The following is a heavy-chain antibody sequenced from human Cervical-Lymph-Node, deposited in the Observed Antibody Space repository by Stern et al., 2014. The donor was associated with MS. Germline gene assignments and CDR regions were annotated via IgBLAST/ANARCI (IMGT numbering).Heavy chain of an antibody. CDR2: ISGYNGDT. CDR3: ARHSGWFDY. Sequence: VQLVQSGAEVKKPGASVTVSCKASGYSFSTYSLIWVRQAPGQGLEWMGWISGYNGDTKYAQKFQGRVTMTTDTSTRTTYMELRSLRSDDTAVYYCARHSGWFDYWGQGTRVTVSS. CDR1: GYSFSTYS. V-gene: IGHV1-18*01. D-gene: IGHD6-19*01. J-gene: IGHJ4*02.